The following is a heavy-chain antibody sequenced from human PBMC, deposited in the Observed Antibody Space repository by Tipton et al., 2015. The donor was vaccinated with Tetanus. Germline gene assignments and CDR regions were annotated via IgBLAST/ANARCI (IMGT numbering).Heavy chain of an antibody. V-gene: IGHV5-51*01. D-gene: IGHD5-24*01. Sequence: QLVQSGAEVKKPGESLKVSCKGSGYSFTSYWIGWVRQMPGKGLEWMGIIYPGDSDTRYSPSFQGQVTISADKSISTAYLQWSSLKASDTAMYYCARQVEMATIQGAYAFDIWGQGTMVTVSS. CDR3: ARQVEMATIQGAYAFDI. CDR1: GYSFTSYW. CDR2: IYPGDSDT. J-gene: IGHJ3*02.